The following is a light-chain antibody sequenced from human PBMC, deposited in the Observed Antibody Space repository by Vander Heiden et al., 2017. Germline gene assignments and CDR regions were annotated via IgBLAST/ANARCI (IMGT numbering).Light chain of an antibody. J-gene: IGKJ3*01. CDR3: QQYGNSPPT. CDR1: QSVSSSY. V-gene: IGKV3-20*01. Sequence: IVLTQSPGTLSLSPGEKATLSCRTSQSVSSSYLAWYQQKPGQAPRPLIYGASSRATGIPDRFSGSGFGTDFTLTISRLEPEDFAVYYCQQYGNSPPTFGPGTKVDSK. CDR2: GAS.